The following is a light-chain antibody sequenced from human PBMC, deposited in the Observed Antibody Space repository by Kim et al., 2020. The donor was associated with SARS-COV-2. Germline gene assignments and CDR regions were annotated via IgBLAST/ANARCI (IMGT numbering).Light chain of an antibody. CDR2: DAS. CDR1: QGIMSS. Sequence: LSASVGDRVTITCRASQGIMSSLAWYRQKPGRAPKLLMYDASTLESGVPSRFSGSGSGTEFTLTITSLQPDDFATYYCQQYLIYSTFGQGTKLEIK. V-gene: IGKV1-5*01. CDR3: QQYLIYST. J-gene: IGKJ2*01.